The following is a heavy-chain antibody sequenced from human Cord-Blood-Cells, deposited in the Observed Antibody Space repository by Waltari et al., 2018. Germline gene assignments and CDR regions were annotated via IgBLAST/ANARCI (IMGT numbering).Heavy chain of an antibody. CDR2: IIPIFGTA. D-gene: IGHD3-9*01. V-gene: IGHV1-69*12. J-gene: IGHJ5*02. CDR3: ARIILTGYYNWFDP. Sequence: QVQLVQSGAEVKKPGSSVKVSCKASGGTFSSYAISWVRQAPGQGLEWMGGIIPIFGTANYAQKFQGRVTITADESTSTAYMELSSLRSEDTAMYYCARIILTGYYNWFDPWGQGTLVTVSS. CDR1: GGTFSSYA.